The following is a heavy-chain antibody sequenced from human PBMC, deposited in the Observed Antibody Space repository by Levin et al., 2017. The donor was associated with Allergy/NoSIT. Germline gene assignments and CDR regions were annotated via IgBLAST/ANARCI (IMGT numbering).Heavy chain of an antibody. J-gene: IGHJ4*02. CDR2: IKSKTDGEAT. Sequence: PGGSLRLSCAASGLIFTNAWMSWVRQAPGKGLEWVGRIKSKTDGEATDYTAPVKGRFTISRDDSKNTLFLQMNGLKTEDTAVYYCTTAVLRTTIPPSWGQGTLVTVSS. CDR3: TTAVLRTTIPPS. V-gene: IGHV3-15*01. D-gene: IGHD2/OR15-2a*01. CDR1: GLIFTNAW.